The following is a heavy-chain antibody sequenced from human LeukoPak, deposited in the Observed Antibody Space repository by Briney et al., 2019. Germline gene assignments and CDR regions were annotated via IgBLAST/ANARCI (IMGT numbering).Heavy chain of an antibody. CDR2: ISSSGSII. V-gene: IGHV3-48*04. CDR1: GFTFSSYS. Sequence: PGGSLRLSCAASGFTFSSYSMNWVRQAPGKGLEWVSYISSSGSIIYYADSMKGRFTISRDNAKNSLYLQMNSLRAEDTAVYYCARSRTTVTKDALDYWGQGTLVTVSS. D-gene: IGHD4-17*01. J-gene: IGHJ4*02. CDR3: ARSRTTVTKDALDY.